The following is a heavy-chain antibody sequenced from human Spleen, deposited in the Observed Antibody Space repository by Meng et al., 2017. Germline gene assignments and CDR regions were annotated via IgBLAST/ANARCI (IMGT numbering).Heavy chain of an antibody. CDR2: IYSGGNT. V-gene: IGHV3-66*02. Sequence: GESLKISCAASGFTVSHNYMSWVRQAPGKGLEWVSVIYSGGNTYYADSVKGRFTISRDNSKNTVFLQINSLRVEDTAVYYCARDRQAGYWGQGTLVTVSS. J-gene: IGHJ4*02. CDR3: ARDRQAGY. CDR1: GFTVSHNY.